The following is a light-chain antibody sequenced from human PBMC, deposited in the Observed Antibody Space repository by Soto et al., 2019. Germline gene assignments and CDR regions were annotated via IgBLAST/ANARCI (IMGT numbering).Light chain of an antibody. CDR1: HSVSNN. Sequence: VMTQSPTTLSVSPGERATLSCRASHSVSNNLAWYQQKPGQAPRLLIYGASTRATGVPARFSGSGSATRFTFTISSLQSEDFGLYDCQQYMQWPVGFGGGTKVEIK. J-gene: IGKJ4*01. CDR2: GAS. CDR3: QQYMQWPVG. V-gene: IGKV3-15*01.